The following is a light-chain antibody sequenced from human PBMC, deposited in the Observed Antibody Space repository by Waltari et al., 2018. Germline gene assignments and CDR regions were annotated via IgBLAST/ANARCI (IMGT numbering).Light chain of an antibody. CDR2: WAS. Sequence: DIVMTQSPDSLAVALGERATLNCKSSQSVLFSSNDKNYVAWYQQKPGQPPKMLIKWASTLEPGVPDRFSGSGSVTDFTLTISSLQAEDVAVYYCQQNYTSLALSFGGGTKVEIK. V-gene: IGKV4-1*01. CDR3: QQNYTSLALS. J-gene: IGKJ4*01. CDR1: QSVLFSSNDKNY.